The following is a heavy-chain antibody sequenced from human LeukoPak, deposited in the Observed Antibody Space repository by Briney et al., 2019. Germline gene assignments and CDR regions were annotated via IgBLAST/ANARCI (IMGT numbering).Heavy chain of an antibody. J-gene: IGHJ5*02. Sequence: PSETLSLTCTVSGGSICSSSYYWGWIRQPPGKGLEWIGSIYYSGSTYYNPSLKSRVTMSVDTSKNQFSLKLSSVTAADTAVYYCARGSSGYYSRWFDPWGQGTLVTVSS. CDR3: ARGSSGYYSRWFDP. CDR1: GGSICSSSYY. CDR2: IYYSGST. V-gene: IGHV4-39*07. D-gene: IGHD3-22*01.